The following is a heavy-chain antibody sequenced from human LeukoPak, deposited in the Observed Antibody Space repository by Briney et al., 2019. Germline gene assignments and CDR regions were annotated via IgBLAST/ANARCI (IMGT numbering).Heavy chain of an antibody. V-gene: IGHV3-23*01. CDR3: AKLSGDTDPW. J-gene: IGHJ4*02. CDR2: ITDSGSTT. Sequence: GGSLRLSCAASGFTFSSYGMSWVRQAPGKGLEWVSSITDSGSTTYYAVSAKGRFTISKDNSKNTLYLQMNSLRAEDTAIYYCAKLSGDTDPWWGQGTLVTVSS. CDR1: GFTFSSYG. D-gene: IGHD5-18*01.